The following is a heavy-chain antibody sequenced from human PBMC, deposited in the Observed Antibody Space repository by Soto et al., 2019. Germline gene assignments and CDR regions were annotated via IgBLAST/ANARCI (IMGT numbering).Heavy chain of an antibody. CDR2: MDPKTGNT. Sequence: ASVKVSCKASGYSFTSYDINWVRQATGQGLEWMGWMDPKTGNTDYGQKFQGRVTMTRNTSISTAYMELSSLTSEDTAVYYCARGRGLRDYCGQGTLVTVSS. J-gene: IGHJ4*02. CDR1: GYSFTSYD. V-gene: IGHV1-8*01. CDR3: ARGRGLRDY.